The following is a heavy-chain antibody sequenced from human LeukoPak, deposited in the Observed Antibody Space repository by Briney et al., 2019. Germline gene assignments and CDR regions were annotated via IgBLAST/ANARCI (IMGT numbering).Heavy chain of an antibody. V-gene: IGHV3-30-3*01. D-gene: IGHD6-13*01. Sequence: PGGSLRLSCEAPGFTFSSYAMHWVGQAPGKGLEWVAVISYDGSNKYYADSVKGRFTISRDNSKNTLYLQMNSLRAEDTAVYYCARDHVIAAAGTFDYWGQGTLVTVSS. CDR2: ISYDGSNK. CDR1: GFTFSSYA. J-gene: IGHJ4*02. CDR3: ARDHVIAAAGTFDY.